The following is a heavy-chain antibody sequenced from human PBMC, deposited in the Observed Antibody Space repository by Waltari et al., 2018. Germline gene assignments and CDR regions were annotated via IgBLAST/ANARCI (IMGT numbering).Heavy chain of an antibody. CDR1: GGSFSGYY. V-gene: IGHV4-34*11. D-gene: IGHD2-21*02. J-gene: IGHJ4*02. CDR2: IYYSGST. CDR3: ARGGYCGGDCYVDY. Sequence: QVQLQQWGAGLLQPSETLSLTCAVYGGSFSGYYLSWIRQPPGKGLEWIGYIYYSGSTNDNPSLKSRVTISVDTSKNQFSLKLSSVTAADTAVYYCARGGYCGGDCYVDYWGQGTLVTVSS.